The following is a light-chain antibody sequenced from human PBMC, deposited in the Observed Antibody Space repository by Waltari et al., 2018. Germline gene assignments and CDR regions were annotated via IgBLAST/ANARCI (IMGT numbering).Light chain of an antibody. J-gene: IGLJ3*02. CDR2: GVS. V-gene: IGLV2-14*01. CDR3: ISFTSSNTCV. Sequence: QSALTQPASVSGSPRQSITISCTGTSSDIGAYNYVSWYQQHSGKPPKLVIFGVSDRPTWVSNRLSGSKSGNTSSLTISGLQSEDEADYYCISFTSSNTCVFGGGTRVTVL. CDR1: SSDIGAYNY.